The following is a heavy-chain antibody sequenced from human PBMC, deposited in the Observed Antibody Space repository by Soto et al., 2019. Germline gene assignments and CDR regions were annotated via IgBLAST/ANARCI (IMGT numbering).Heavy chain of an antibody. V-gene: IGHV1-69*12. CDR2: IIPIFGTA. CDR1: GGTFSSYA. Sequence: QVQLVQSGAEVKKPGSSVKVSCKASGGTFSSYAIDWVRQAPGQGLEWMGGIIPIFGTADYAQKFQGRVTITADESTSTAYMGLSSLRSEDTAVYYCARGETGGGWGYYFDYWGQGTLVTVSS. D-gene: IGHD3-16*01. CDR3: ARGETGGGWGYYFDY. J-gene: IGHJ4*02.